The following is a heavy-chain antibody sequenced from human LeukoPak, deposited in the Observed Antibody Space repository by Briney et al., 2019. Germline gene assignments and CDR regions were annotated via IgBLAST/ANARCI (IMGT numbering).Heavy chain of an antibody. V-gene: IGHV4-59*01. J-gene: IGHJ4*02. CDR1: GGSISSYY. CDR2: IYYSGST. Sequence: SETLSLTCTVSGGSISSYYWSWIRQPPGKGLEWIGYIYYSGSTNYNPSLKSRVTISVDTSKNQFSPKLSSVTAADTAVYYCARGTSRYSYGYSRWGQGTLVTVSS. CDR3: ARGTSRYSYGYSR. D-gene: IGHD5-18*01.